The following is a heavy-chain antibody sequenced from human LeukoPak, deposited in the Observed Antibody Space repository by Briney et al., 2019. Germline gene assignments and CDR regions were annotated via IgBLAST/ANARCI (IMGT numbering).Heavy chain of an antibody. J-gene: IGHJ5*02. CDR2: INHSGGT. Sequence: PSETLSLTCAVYGGSLIGYDWTWIRQPPGKGLEWIGEINHSGGTNYNPSLKSRVTISVDTCKNQISLKLSSVTAADTAVYYCASLARGGNWFDPWGQGTLVTVSS. V-gene: IGHV4-34*01. CDR1: GGSLIGYD. CDR3: ASLARGGNWFDP. D-gene: IGHD6-6*01.